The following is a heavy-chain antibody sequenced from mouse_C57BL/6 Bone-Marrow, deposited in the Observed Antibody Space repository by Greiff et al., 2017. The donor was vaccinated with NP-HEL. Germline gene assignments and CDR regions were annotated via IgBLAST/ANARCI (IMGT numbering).Heavy chain of an antibody. D-gene: IGHD1-1*01. CDR2: IYPRSGNT. Sequence: QVQLQQSGAELARPGASVKLSCKASGYTFTSYGISWVKQRTGQGLEWIGEIYPRSGNTYYNEKFKGKATLTADKSSSTAYMELRSLTSEDSAVYFCARGYYGSSSYAMDYWGQGTSVTVSS. CDR3: ARGYYGSSSYAMDY. CDR1: GYTFTSYG. V-gene: IGHV1-81*01. J-gene: IGHJ4*01.